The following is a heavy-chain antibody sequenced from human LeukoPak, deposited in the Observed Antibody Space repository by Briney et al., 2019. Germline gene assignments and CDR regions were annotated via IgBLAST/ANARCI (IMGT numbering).Heavy chain of an antibody. D-gene: IGHD5-18*01. J-gene: IGHJ4*02. V-gene: IGHV4-39*01. Sequence: PSETLSLTCTVSGGSISSRSHHWGWIRQPPGKGLEWIGNIYYSGSTFYNPSLKSRVTISVDTSQEQFSLTLGSVSATNTAVYYCVSPRGFSYGYFDYWGQGTLVTVSS. CDR2: IYYSGST. CDR3: VSPRGFSYGYFDY. CDR1: GGSISSRSHH.